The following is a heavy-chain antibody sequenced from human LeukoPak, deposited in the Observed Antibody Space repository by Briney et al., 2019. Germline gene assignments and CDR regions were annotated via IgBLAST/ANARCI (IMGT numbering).Heavy chain of an antibody. V-gene: IGHV4-4*02. CDR1: GGSISSSNW. J-gene: IGHJ4*02. D-gene: IGHD2-2*01. CDR2: IYHSGST. Sequence: SGTLSLTCAGSGGSISSSNWWSWVRQPPGKGLEWIGEIYHSGSTNYNPSLKSRVTISVDKSKNQFSLKLSSVTAADTAVYYCARGGIVVPAAPFDYWGQGTLVTVSS. CDR3: ARGGIVVPAAPFDY.